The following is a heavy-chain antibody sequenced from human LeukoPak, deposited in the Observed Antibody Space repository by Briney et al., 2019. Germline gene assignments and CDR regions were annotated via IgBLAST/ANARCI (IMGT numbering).Heavy chain of an antibody. J-gene: IGHJ4*02. CDR2: INHSGST. V-gene: IGHV4-34*01. Sequence: SETLSLTCAVYVGSFSGYYWSWIRQPPGKGLEWIGEINHSGSTNYNPSLKSRVTISVDTSKNQFSLKLSSVTAADTAVYYCARSLRYSSSWYYWGQGTLVTVSS. CDR1: VGSFSGYY. D-gene: IGHD6-13*01. CDR3: ARSLRYSSSWYY.